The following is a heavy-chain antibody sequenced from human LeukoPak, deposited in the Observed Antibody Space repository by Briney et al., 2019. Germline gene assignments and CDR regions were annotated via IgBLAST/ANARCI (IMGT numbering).Heavy chain of an antibody. CDR1: GYTFTSYG. D-gene: IGHD3-3*01. Sequence: ASVKVSCKASGYTFTSYGISWVRQAPGQGLEWMGWISAYNGNTNYAQKLQGRVTMTTDTSTGTAYMELRSLRSDDTAVYYCARDPIRFLEWLPDYWGQGTLVTVSS. V-gene: IGHV1-18*01. CDR3: ARDPIRFLEWLPDY. J-gene: IGHJ4*02. CDR2: ISAYNGNT.